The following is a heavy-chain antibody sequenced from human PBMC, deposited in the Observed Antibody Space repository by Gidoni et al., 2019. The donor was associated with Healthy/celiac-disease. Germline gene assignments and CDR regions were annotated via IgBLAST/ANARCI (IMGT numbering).Heavy chain of an antibody. CDR1: GYSFTSDW. CDR2: IYPGDSDT. J-gene: IGHJ4*02. CDR3: ARGGYDYVLDY. V-gene: IGHV5-51*01. Sequence: EVQLVQSGAEVTQPGESLEIACKGPGYSFTSDWIGWVRQMPGKGLAWMGIIYPGDSDTRYSPSFQGQVTISADKSIGTAYLQWSSRKASDTAMYYCARGGYDYVLDYWGQGTLVTVSS. D-gene: IGHD5-12*01.